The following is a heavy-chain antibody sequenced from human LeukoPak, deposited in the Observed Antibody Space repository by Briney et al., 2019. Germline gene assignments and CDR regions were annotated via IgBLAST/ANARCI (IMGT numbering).Heavy chain of an antibody. J-gene: IGHJ4*02. CDR3: ARWRGYSYGYGDFDY. D-gene: IGHD5-18*01. CDR2: INPNSGGT. Sequence: RASVKVSCKASGYTFTGYYMHWVRQAPGQGLEWMGWINPNSGGTNYAQKFQGRVTMTRDTSISTAYMELSRLRSDDTAVYYCARWRGYSYGYGDFDYWGQGTLVTVSS. V-gene: IGHV1-2*02. CDR1: GYTFTGYY.